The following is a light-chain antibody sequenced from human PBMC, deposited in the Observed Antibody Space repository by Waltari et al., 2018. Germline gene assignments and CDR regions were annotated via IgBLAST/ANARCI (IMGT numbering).Light chain of an antibody. CDR2: GAS. J-gene: IGKJ1*01. Sequence: ETVMTQSPATLSVSPGERATLYCRASQSVSSNLAWYQQKPGQAPRLLIYGASTRATGIPARFSGSGSGTEFTLTISSLQSEDFAVYYCQQYNNWLRGTFGQGTKVEIK. V-gene: IGKV3-15*01. CDR3: QQYNNWLRGT. CDR1: QSVSSN.